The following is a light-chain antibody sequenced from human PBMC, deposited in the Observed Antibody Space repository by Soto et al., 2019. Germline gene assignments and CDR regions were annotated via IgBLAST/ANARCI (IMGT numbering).Light chain of an antibody. J-gene: IGKJ3*01. CDR1: QRISSY. V-gene: IGKV1-39*01. Sequence: DIQMTQSPSSLSASVGDRVTITCRASQRISSYLNWYHQKPGQAPKFLIYAESSLESGVPSRFSVAGSGPDFTLTISSLQPEDFATYFCQQSYSTPFTFGPGTKVDFK. CDR2: AES. CDR3: QQSYSTPFT.